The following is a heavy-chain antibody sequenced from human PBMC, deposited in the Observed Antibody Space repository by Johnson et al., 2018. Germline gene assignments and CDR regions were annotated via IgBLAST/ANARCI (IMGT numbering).Heavy chain of an antibody. Sequence: QVQLQESGPGLVKPSETLSLTCTVSGGSISSYYWSWIRQPPGKGLEWIGYIYYSGSTNYNPSPKSRVTISVDTSKNQFSLKLSSVTAADTAVYYCARVTGTPHPIYYYYYMDVWGKGTTVTVSS. CDR1: GGSISSYY. CDR2: IYYSGST. J-gene: IGHJ6*03. D-gene: IGHD1-7*01. CDR3: ARVTGTPHPIYYYYYMDV. V-gene: IGHV4-59*01.